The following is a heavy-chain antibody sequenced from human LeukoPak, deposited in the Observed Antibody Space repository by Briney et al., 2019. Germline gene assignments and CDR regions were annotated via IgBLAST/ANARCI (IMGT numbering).Heavy chain of an antibody. CDR1: GGTFSSYA. CDR2: IIPIFGTA. V-gene: IGHV1-69*13. Sequence: GASVKVSCKASGGTFSSYAISWVRQAPGQGLEWMGGIIPIFGTANYARKFQGRVTITADESTSTAYMELSSLRSEDTAVYYCASGESGSDYYDSSGYYSTGFDPWGQGTLVTVSP. J-gene: IGHJ5*02. D-gene: IGHD3-22*01. CDR3: ASGESGSDYYDSSGYYSTGFDP.